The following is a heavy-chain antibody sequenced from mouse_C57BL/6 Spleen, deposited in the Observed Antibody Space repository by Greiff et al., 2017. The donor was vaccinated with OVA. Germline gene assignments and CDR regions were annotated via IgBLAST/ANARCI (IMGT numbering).Heavy chain of an antibody. CDR1: GYTFTSYW. D-gene: IGHD3-2*02. J-gene: IGHJ2*01. Sequence: QVQLQQPGAELVMPGASVKLSCKASGYTFTSYWMHWVKQRPGQGLEWIGEIDPSDSYTNYNQKFKGKSTLTVDKSSSTAYMQLSGLTSEDSAVYYCARSRSSGYVPYYFDDWGQGTTLTVSS. V-gene: IGHV1-69*01. CDR3: ARSRSSGYVPYYFDD. CDR2: IDPSDSYT.